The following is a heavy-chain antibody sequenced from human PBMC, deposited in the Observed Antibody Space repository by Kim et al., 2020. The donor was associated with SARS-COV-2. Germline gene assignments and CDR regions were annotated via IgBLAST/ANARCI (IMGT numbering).Heavy chain of an antibody. CDR1: GFTFGDFA. CDR3: AKDLVTSAFRAFHI. J-gene: IGHJ3*02. CDR2: LSWNSGVI. V-gene: IGHV3-9*01. Sequence: GGSLRLSCAASGFTFGDFAMHWVRQVPGKGLEWVSGLSWNSGVIRYADSVKGRFTISRHNAENSLYLQMNSLRAEDTAFYYCAKDLVTSAFRAFHIWRQGTIDTVSS.